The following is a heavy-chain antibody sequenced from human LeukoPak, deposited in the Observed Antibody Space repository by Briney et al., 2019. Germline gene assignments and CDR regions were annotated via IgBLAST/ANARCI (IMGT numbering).Heavy chain of an antibody. CDR3: ARGRDNLDY. V-gene: IGHV4-59*01. Sequence: PSETLSLTCTVSGASIGGYSWSWVRPTPGKRLEWIAYMFSSGTTKYSPSLKSRVTISLDTSKNQVSLNLRTVTAADTAMYYCARGRDNLDYWGQGIHVTVSS. D-gene: IGHD5-24*01. J-gene: IGHJ4*02. CDR1: GASIGGYS. CDR2: MFSSGTT.